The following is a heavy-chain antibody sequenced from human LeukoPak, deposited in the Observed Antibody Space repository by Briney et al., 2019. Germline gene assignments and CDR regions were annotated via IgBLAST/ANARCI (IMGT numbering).Heavy chain of an antibody. J-gene: IGHJ4*02. CDR1: GFTFSSYA. CDR2: ISCSGSIT. D-gene: IGHD3-10*01. V-gene: IGHV3-23*01. CDR3: AKGSSYYCSGSHFDY. Sequence: PGGSLRLSCAASGFTFSSYAMNWVRQAPGKGLEWVSAISCSGSITYYADSVKGRFTISRDNSKNTLYLQMNSLRAEDTAVYYCAKGSSYYCSGSHFDYWGQGTLVTVSS.